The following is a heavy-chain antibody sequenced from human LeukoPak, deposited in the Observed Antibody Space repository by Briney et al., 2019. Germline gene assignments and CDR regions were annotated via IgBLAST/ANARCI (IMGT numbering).Heavy chain of an antibody. D-gene: IGHD5-12*01. V-gene: IGHV3-33*01. Sequence: PGGSLRLSCAASGFTFSTYVIHWVRQAPGKGLEWVAVIWYDGSNKNYADSVKGRFTISRDNSKNTLYLQMNSLRAEDTAVYYCARDHGNSGYDYYFDYWGQGTLVTVSS. J-gene: IGHJ4*02. CDR1: GFTFSTYV. CDR2: IWYDGSNK. CDR3: ARDHGNSGYDYYFDY.